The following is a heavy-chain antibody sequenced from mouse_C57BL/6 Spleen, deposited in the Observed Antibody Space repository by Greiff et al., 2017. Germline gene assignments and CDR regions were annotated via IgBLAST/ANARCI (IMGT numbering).Heavy chain of an antibody. CDR1: GYTFTSYW. CDR3: ARVYGSSAPYAMDY. V-gene: IGHV1-52*01. Sequence: QVQLQQPGAELVRPGSSVKLSCKASGYTFTSYWMHWVKQRPIQGLEWIGNIDPTDSETHYNQKFKDKATLTVDKSSSTAYMQLSSLTSEDSAVYYGARVYGSSAPYAMDYCGQGTSVTVSS. J-gene: IGHJ4*01. D-gene: IGHD1-1*01. CDR2: IDPTDSET.